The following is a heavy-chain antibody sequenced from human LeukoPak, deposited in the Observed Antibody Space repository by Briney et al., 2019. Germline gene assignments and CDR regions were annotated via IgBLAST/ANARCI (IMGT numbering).Heavy chain of an antibody. V-gene: IGHV3-7*05. CDR2: IKQDGSGK. J-gene: IGHJ4*02. CDR3: ARSNREFASGSGDF. D-gene: IGHD3-10*01. CDR1: GFTFRSFW. Sequence: PGGSLRLSCAASGFTFRSFWVTWVRQGPGKGLEWVANIKQDGSGKYYVDSVKGRFTISRDNAKNSLYLQMNSLRAEDTAVYYCARSNREFASGSGDFWGQGTLVTVSS.